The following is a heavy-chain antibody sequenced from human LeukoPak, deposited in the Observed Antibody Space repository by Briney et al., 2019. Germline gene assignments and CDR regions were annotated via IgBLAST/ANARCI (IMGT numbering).Heavy chain of an antibody. V-gene: IGHV3-23*01. CDR2: ISSGGGST. CDR3: AKDVGGYYFTYWSGCFDH. D-gene: IGHD3-10*01. CDR1: GFTFSSYA. J-gene: IGHJ4*02. Sequence: GGSLRLSCAGSGFTFSSYAMSWVRQAPGKGLEWVSGISSGGGSTYYADSVKGRFTISRDNSKNTLDLETNSLRAEDTAVYYCAKDVGGYYFTYWSGCFDHWGQGTLVTVSS.